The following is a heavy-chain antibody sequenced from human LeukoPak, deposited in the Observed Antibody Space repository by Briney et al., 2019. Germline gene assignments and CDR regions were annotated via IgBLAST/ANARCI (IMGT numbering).Heavy chain of an antibody. V-gene: IGHV4-4*02. CDR1: GGSISSSNW. Sequence: SETLSLTCAVSGGSISSSNWWSWVRQPPGKGLEWIGEIYHSGSTNYNPPLKSRVTISVDKSKNQFSLKLSSVTAADTAVYYCARRGTDYGDLYYFDYWGQGTLVTVSS. D-gene: IGHD4-17*01. CDR3: ARRGTDYGDLYYFDY. J-gene: IGHJ4*02. CDR2: IYHSGST.